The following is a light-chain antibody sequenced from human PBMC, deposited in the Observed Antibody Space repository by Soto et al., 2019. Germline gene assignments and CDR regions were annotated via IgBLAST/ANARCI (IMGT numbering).Light chain of an antibody. Sequence: QSALTQPPSASGSPGQSVTSSCTGTSSDIGGYNYVSWYQQHPGKAPTLIIYEVSKRPSGVPDRFSGSKSGNTASLTVSGLQAEDEADYYCTSYAGSNNLVFAGGTQLTVL. CDR1: SSDIGGYNY. CDR3: TSYAGSNNLV. V-gene: IGLV2-8*01. J-gene: IGLJ3*02. CDR2: EVS.